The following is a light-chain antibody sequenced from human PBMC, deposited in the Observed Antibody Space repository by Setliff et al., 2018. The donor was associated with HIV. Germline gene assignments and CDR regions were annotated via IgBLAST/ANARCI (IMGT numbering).Light chain of an antibody. V-gene: IGKV1-17*01. CDR1: QGFGTD. CDR3: LQHKTYPLT. J-gene: IGKJ3*01. CDR2: GAS. Sequence: DIQMTQSPSSLSASVGDRVTITCRASQGFGTDLGWYQQKPGKAPKRLIYGASTLQSGVPSRFSGSGSGTEFTLTISSLQPEDFATYYCLQHKTYPLTVGPGTKVD.